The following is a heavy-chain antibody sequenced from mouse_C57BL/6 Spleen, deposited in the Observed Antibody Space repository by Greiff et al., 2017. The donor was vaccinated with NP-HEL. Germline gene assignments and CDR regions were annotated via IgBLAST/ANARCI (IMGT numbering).Heavy chain of an antibody. D-gene: IGHD1-1*01. CDR2: IRLKSDNYAT. J-gene: IGHJ2*01. CDR3: TGGHITTVVATDY. CDR1: GFTFSNYW. V-gene: IGHV6-3*01. Sequence: EVHLVESGGGLVQPGGSMKLSCVASGFTFSNYWMNWVRQSPEKGLEWVAQIRLKSDNYATHYAESVKGRFTISRDDSKSSVYLQMNNVRAEDTGIYYCTGGHITTVVATDYWGQGTTLTVSS.